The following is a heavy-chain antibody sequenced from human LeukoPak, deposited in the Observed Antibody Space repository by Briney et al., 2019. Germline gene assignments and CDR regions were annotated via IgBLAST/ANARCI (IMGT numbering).Heavy chain of an antibody. V-gene: IGHV3-53*01. D-gene: IGHD2-21*02. CDR2: IYPDGGT. CDR1: VFSVSNYY. CDR3: GRDLGVTSHLDAFDI. J-gene: IGHJ3*02. Sequence: GGSLRLSCSASVFSVSNYYMNWVRQAPGKGLEWVSIIYPDGGTKFADSVKGRFTISRDNSKNTLYLQMNSLRVEDTAVYYCGRDLGVTSHLDAFDIWGQGTMVTVSS.